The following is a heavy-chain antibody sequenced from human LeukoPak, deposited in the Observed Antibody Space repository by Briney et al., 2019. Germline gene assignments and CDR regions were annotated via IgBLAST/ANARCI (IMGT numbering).Heavy chain of an antibody. V-gene: IGHV1-18*01. CDR1: GYTFSSYG. CDR2: LSAYNGNT. Sequence: ASVKVSCKASGYTFSSYGISWVRQAPGQGLEWMGWLSAYNGNTNYAQKLQGRVTMTTDTSTSTAYMELRSLRSDDTAVYYCARDHYGSGSDLFPYYYYGMDVWGQGTTVTVSS. CDR3: ARDHYGSGSDLFPYYYYGMDV. J-gene: IGHJ6*02. D-gene: IGHD3-10*01.